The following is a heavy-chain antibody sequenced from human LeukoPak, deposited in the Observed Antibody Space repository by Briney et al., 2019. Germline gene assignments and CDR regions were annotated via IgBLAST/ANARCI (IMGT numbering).Heavy chain of an antibody. J-gene: IGHJ4*02. D-gene: IGHD3-22*01. CDR2: IYYSGST. CDR1: GGSISSYY. V-gene: IGHV4-39*07. Sequence: SETLSLTCTVSGGSISSYYWGWIRQPPGKGLEWIGSIYYSGSTYYNPSLKSRVTISVDTSKNQFSLKLSSVTAADTAVYYCARGYYYDSSGYLAWGQGTLVTVSS. CDR3: ARGYYYDSSGYLA.